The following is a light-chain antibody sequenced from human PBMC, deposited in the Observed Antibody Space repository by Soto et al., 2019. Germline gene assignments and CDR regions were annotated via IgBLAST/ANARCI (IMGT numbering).Light chain of an antibody. V-gene: IGKV1-39*01. CDR2: AAS. Sequence: DIQVTQSPSSLSASVGDRVTITCRASQNIDRDLNWYQQKPGKAPKLLIFAASSLQRGVPARFSGSGSGTDFTLTISSLQSEDFAVYYCQQYEKWPPSITFGQGTRLEIK. CDR3: QQYEKWPPSIT. J-gene: IGKJ5*01. CDR1: QNIDRD.